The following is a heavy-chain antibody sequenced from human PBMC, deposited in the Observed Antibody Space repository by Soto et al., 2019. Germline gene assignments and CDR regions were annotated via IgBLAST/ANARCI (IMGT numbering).Heavy chain of an antibody. CDR1: GGSFSGYY. CDR3: ARGPSLRFLEWLFFDY. D-gene: IGHD3-3*01. V-gene: IGHV4-34*01. J-gene: IGHJ4*02. CDR2: INHSGST. Sequence: PSETLSLTCAVYGGSFSGYYWSWIRQPPGKGLEWIGEINHSGSTNYNPSLKSRVTISVDTSKNQFSLKLSSVTAADTAVYYCARGPSLRFLEWLFFDYWGRGTLVTVSS.